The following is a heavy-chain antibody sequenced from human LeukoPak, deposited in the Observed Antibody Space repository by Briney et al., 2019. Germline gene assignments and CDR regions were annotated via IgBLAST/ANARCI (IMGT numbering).Heavy chain of an antibody. Sequence: GGSLRLSCAASGFTFSSYEMNWVRQAPGKGLEWVSYISSSGSTIYYADSVKGRFTISGDNAKNSLYLQMNSLRAEDTAVYYCAMDTAMQFDYWGQGTLVTVSS. CDR2: ISSSGSTI. CDR1: GFTFSSYE. J-gene: IGHJ4*02. CDR3: AMDTAMQFDY. D-gene: IGHD5-18*01. V-gene: IGHV3-48*03.